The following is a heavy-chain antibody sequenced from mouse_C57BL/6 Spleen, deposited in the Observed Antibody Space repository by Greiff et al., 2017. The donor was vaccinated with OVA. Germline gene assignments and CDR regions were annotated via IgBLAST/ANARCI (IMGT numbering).Heavy chain of an antibody. J-gene: IGHJ1*03. CDR3: MGYGSSHWYFDV. CDR2: IDPETGGT. D-gene: IGHD1-1*01. Sequence: QVQLKQSGAELVRPGASVTLSCKASGYTFTDYEMHWVKQTPVHGLDWIGAIDPETGGTAYNQKFKGKAILTADKSSSTAYMELRSLTSEDSAVYYCMGYGSSHWYFDVWGTGTTVTVSS. V-gene: IGHV1-15*01. CDR1: GYTFTDYE.